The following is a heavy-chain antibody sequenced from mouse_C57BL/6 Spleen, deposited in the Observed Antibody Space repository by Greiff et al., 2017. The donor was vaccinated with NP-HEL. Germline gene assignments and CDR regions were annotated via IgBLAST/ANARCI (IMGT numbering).Heavy chain of an antibody. CDR1: GFTFSDYG. V-gene: IGHV5-17*01. J-gene: IGHJ3*01. CDR3: ARDGKQAWFAY. CDR2: ISSGSSTI. Sequence: DVHLVESGGGLVKPGGSLKLSCAASGFTFSDYGMHWVRQAPEKGLEWVAYISSGSSTIYYADTVKGRFTISRDNAKNTLFLQMTSLRSEDTAMYYCARDGKQAWFAYWGQGTLVTVSA. D-gene: IGHD2-1*01.